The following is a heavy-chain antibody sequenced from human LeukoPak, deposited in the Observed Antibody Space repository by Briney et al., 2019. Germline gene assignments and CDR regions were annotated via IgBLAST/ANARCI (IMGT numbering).Heavy chain of an antibody. CDR3: ARTYPGIAVAGTGFDY. J-gene: IGHJ4*02. CDR2: ISYDGSNK. V-gene: IGHV3-30*04. D-gene: IGHD6-19*01. CDR1: GFTFSSYA. Sequence: GGSLRLSCAASGFTFSSYAMHWVRQAPDKGLGWVAVISYDGSNKYYADSVKGRFTISRDNSKNTLYLQMNSLRAEDTAVYYCARTYPGIAVAGTGFDYWGQGTLVTVSS.